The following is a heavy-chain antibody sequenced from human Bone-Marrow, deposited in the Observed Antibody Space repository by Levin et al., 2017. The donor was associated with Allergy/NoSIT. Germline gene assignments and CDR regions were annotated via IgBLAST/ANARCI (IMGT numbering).Heavy chain of an antibody. J-gene: IGHJ6*02. CDR3: ARTYYDFWSGYWDYYYYGMDV. V-gene: IGHV3-33*01. D-gene: IGHD3-3*01. CDR1: GFTFSSYG. Sequence: LSLTCAASGFTFSSYGMHWVRQAPGKGLEWVAVIWYDGSNKYYADSVKGRFTISRDNSKNTLYLQMNSLRAEDTAVYYCARTYYDFWSGYWDYYYYGMDVWGQGTTVTVSS. CDR2: IWYDGSNK.